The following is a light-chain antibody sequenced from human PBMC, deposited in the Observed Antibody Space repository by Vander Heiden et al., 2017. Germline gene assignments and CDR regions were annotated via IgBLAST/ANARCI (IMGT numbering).Light chain of an antibody. J-gene: IGLJ3*02. Sequence: QSVLPQPLSASRTPGQRVTISFSGSSTNIGSNYVHWYQQHPGTAPELLVYGNSQRPSGVPDRFSGSKSGTSATLTISRLGAEDEADYYCPAWDDSLGGSWVFGGGTKLTGL. V-gene: IGLV1-47*01. CDR1: STNIGSNY. CDR2: GNS. CDR3: PAWDDSLGGSWV.